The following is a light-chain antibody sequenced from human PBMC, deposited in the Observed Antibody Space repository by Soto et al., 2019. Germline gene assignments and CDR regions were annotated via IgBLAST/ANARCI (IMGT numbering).Light chain of an antibody. Sequence: DIVMTQSPDSLAVSLGERATINCKSSQSVLYSSNNKNFLTWYQLKPGQPPKLLIYWASTRESGVPDRFSGSGSRTDFTLTISGLQAEDAAVYYCQQFYSTPLTFGGGTKVEIK. J-gene: IGKJ4*01. CDR3: QQFYSTPLT. V-gene: IGKV4-1*01. CDR2: WAS. CDR1: QSVLYSSNNKNF.